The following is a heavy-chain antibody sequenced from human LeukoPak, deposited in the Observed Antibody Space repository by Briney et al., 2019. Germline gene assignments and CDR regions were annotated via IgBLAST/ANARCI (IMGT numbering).Heavy chain of an antibody. CDR3: AKDISGIVGAMTSWFDP. D-gene: IGHD1-26*01. CDR1: GFTFDDYA. CDR2: ISWNSGSI. J-gene: IGHJ5*02. V-gene: IGHV3-9*01. Sequence: SLRLSCAASGFTFDDYAMHWVRQAPGKGLEWVSGISWNSGSIGYADSVKGRFTISRDNAKNSLYLQMNSLRAGDTALYYCAKDISGIVGAMTSWFDPWGQGTLVTVSP.